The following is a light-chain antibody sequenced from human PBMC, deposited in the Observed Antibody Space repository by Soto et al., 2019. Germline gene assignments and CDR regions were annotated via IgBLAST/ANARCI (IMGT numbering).Light chain of an antibody. CDR3: MEGTQLPPT. Sequence: DAVMTQTPLSLSFAPGQPASISCKSSQSLLHITGETFLFWYLQKPGQSPQLLISEVSTRVSGVPDRLSGSGSVTDFTLEISRVETNDVGIYYCMEGTQLPPTFGRGTRLG. CDR1: QSLLHITGETF. V-gene: IGKV2-29*03. CDR2: EVS. J-gene: IGKJ5*01.